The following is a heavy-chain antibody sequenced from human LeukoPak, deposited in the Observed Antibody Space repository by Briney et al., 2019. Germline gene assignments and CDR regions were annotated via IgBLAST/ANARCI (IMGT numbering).Heavy chain of an antibody. D-gene: IGHD6-13*01. CDR3: ATHHREYVAAGGIYFDY. J-gene: IGHJ4*02. CDR1: GFPFTTYA. Sequence: RGSLRLSCAASGFPFTTYALTWVRQGPGEGLGRGSSICGSGGSTFYADSVKGRFTISRDNSKNTLYLQMNSLRAEDTAVYYCATHHREYVAAGGIYFDYWGQGTLVTVSS. CDR2: ICGSGGST. V-gene: IGHV3-23*01.